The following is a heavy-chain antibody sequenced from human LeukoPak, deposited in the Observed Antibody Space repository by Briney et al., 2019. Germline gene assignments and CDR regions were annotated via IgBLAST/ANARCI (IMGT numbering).Heavy chain of an antibody. CDR2: IYSGGST. D-gene: IGHD4-23*01. V-gene: IGHV3-66*02. CDR1: GFTVSSNY. J-gene: IGHJ4*02. Sequence: PGGSLRLSCAASGFTVSSNYMSWVRQAPGKGLEWVSVIYSGGSTYYADSVKGRFTISRGNSKNTLYLQMNSLRAEDTAVYYCARDPLAQDYDGDYWGQGTLVTVSS. CDR3: ARDPLAQDYDGDY.